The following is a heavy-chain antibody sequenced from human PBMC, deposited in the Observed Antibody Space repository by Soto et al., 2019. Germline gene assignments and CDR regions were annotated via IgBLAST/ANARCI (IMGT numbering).Heavy chain of an antibody. V-gene: IGHV3-30*03. J-gene: IGHJ4*02. D-gene: IGHD3-9*01. CDR2: ISDDGSDK. CDR3: ARGRYCNSRGHLEY. CDR1: GLTFRNYG. Sequence: QVQLVESGGGVVQPGRSLRLSCTASGLTFRNYGMHWVRQAPGKGLEWVAVISDDGSDKYYGVSVQGRFTISRDNSKNTVYLQMNSLRAEHRAEYYCARGRYCNSRGHLEYWGQGTLGIVSS.